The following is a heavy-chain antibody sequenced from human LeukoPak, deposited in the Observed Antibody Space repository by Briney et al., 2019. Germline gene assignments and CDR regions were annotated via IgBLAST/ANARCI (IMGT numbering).Heavy chain of an antibody. V-gene: IGHV4-59*08. CDR1: GGSISSYY. CDR2: IYNSGST. Sequence: PSETLSLTCAVSGGSISSYYWTWIRQPPGKGLEWIGYIYNSGSTNHNPSLRSRVTISVDASKNQFSLRLNSVTAADTAVYYCARRNILTEGEAFDIWGRGTLVTVSS. J-gene: IGHJ3*02. CDR3: ARRNILTEGEAFDI. D-gene: IGHD3-9*01.